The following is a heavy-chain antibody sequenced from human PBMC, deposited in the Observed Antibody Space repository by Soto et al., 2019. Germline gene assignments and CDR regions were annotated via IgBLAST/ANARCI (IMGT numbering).Heavy chain of an antibody. V-gene: IGHV1-69*06. D-gene: IGHD3-10*01. J-gene: IGHJ4*02. CDR3: ASGREGVTKGAFDY. CDR1: GGTFRSYA. CDR2: IIPIFGTA. Sequence: QVQLVQSGAEVKKPGSAVTVSCTASGGTFRSYAISWVRQAPGQGLEWMGGIIPIFGTANYAQKFQGRVTITADKYTHTAYMELSSLSYEDTAVYYCASGREGVTKGAFDYWGKGTRVPVSS.